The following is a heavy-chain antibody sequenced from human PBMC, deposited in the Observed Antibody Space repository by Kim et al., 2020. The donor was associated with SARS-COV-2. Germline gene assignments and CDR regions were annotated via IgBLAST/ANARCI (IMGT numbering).Heavy chain of an antibody. CDR2: ISYDGSNK. Sequence: GGSLRLSCAAPGFTFSSYGMHWVRQAPGKGLEWVAVISYDGSNKYYADSVKGRFTISRDNSKNTLYLQMNSLRAEDTAVYYCARDIGYSSVYYYYGMDVWGQGTTVTVSS. CDR3: ARDIGYSSVYYYYGMDV. V-gene: IGHV3-33*05. CDR1: GFTFSSYG. D-gene: IGHD6-25*01. J-gene: IGHJ6*02.